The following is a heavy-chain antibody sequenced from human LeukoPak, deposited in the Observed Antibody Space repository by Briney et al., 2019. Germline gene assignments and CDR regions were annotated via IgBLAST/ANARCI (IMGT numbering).Heavy chain of an antibody. D-gene: IGHD6-13*01. CDR2: IKQDGSEK. CDR1: GFTFSNYW. Sequence: PGGSLRLSCAASGFTFSNYWMNWVRQAPGKGLEWVANIKQDGSEKYYVDSVKGRFTISRDNAKNSLYLQMNSLRAEDTAVYYCASGQLVLGYWGQGTLVTVSS. CDR3: ASGQLVLGY. J-gene: IGHJ4*02. V-gene: IGHV3-7*01.